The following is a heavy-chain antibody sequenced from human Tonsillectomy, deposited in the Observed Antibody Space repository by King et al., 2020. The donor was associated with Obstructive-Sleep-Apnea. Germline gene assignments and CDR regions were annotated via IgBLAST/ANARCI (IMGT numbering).Heavy chain of an antibody. V-gene: IGHV3-72*01. Sequence: VQLVESGGGLVQPGGSLRLSCAASGFTFSDHYMDWVRQAPGKGLEWVGRTRNKANSYTTEYAASVKGRFTISRDDSKNSLYLQMNSLKTEDTAVYYCAREMGYSSGWYANWDQGTLVTVSS. CDR1: GFTFSDHY. CDR3: AREMGYSSGWYAN. CDR2: TRNKANSYTT. J-gene: IGHJ4*02. D-gene: IGHD6-19*01.